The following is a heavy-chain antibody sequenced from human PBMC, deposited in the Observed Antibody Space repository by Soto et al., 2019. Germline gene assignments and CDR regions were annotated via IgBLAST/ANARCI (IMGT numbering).Heavy chain of an antibody. CDR2: IYYSGST. J-gene: IGHJ6*03. CDR3: ARGGNCSGGSCYFYYYYYMDV. Sequence: SETLSLTCTVSGGSISSYYWSWIRQPPGKGLEWIGYIYYSGSTNYNPSLKSRVTISVDTSKNQFSLKLSSVTAADTAVYYCARGGNCSGGSCYFYYYYYMDVWGKGTTVTVSS. D-gene: IGHD2-15*01. CDR1: GGSISSYY. V-gene: IGHV4-59*08.